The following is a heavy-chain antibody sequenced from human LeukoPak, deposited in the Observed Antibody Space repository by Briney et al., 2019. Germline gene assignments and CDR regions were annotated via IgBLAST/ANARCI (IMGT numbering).Heavy chain of an antibody. D-gene: IGHD3-3*01. Sequence: GGSLSLSCAASGFTFSSYSMNWVRQAPGKGLEWVSSISSSSSYIYYADSVKGRFTISRDNAKNSLYLQMNSLRAEDTAVYYCARLDLTYYDFWSGFPGAFDIWGQGTMVTVSS. CDR1: GFTFSSYS. V-gene: IGHV3-21*01. CDR2: ISSSSSYI. CDR3: ARLDLTYYDFWSGFPGAFDI. J-gene: IGHJ3*02.